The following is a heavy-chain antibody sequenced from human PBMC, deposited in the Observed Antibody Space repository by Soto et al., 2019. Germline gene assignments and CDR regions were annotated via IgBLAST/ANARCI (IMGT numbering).Heavy chain of an antibody. Sequence: QLLESGGGLVQTGGSLRLSCTASGFTFSNYAMSWVRQAPGKGLEWVSGIRSSGESTYYANSVKGRLTISRDNSKNLLYLQINSLRAEDTAVYYCAKGGRRVLIPMDVWGQGTTVTVSS. CDR1: GFTFSNYA. J-gene: IGHJ6*02. D-gene: IGHD2-8*01. CDR3: AKGGRRVLIPMDV. V-gene: IGHV3-23*01. CDR2: IRSSGEST.